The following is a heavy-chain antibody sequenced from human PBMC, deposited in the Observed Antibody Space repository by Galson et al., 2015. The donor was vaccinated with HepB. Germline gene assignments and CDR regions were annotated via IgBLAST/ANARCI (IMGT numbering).Heavy chain of an antibody. Sequence: SLRLSCAGSAFTFSTCWMGWVRQAPGKGLEWVANIRGDGGEKYYVDSVKGRFTISRDNARNSLYLQMNSLRAEDTAVYYCARGRSHAYWGQGTLVTVSS. V-gene: IGHV3-7*03. CDR1: AFTFSTCW. CDR3: ARGRSHAY. D-gene: IGHD6-13*01. CDR2: IRGDGGEK. J-gene: IGHJ4*02.